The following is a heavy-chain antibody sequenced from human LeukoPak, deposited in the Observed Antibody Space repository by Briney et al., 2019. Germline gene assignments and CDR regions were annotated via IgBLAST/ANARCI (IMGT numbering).Heavy chain of an antibody. CDR1: GGSISINNFW. J-gene: IGHJ4*02. CDR3: ARGTSFGLMNSDN. V-gene: IGHV4-39*07. CDR2: VYYSGST. Sequence: PSETLSLTCSISGGSISINNFWWGWIRQSPGKAMEWVGSVYYSGSTYYNPSLTRRLTMSVDTSKNQFSLKLTSLTAADTAVYYCARGTSFGLMNSDNWGQGTLVFVSS. D-gene: IGHD2-8*01.